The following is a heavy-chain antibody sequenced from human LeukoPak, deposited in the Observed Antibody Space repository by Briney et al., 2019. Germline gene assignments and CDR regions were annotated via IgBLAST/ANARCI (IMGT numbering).Heavy chain of an antibody. CDR3: ASVDFDNNAHYHYYLPN. CDR1: GFRFNRFS. CDR2: IKQDGSQK. Sequence: RGSLRLSCAASGFRFNRFSMSWVRQTPGKGLEWVANIKQDGSQKEYADSVKGRFAISRDNANNFLDLQMNSLRADDTGVYYCASVDFDNNAHYHYYLPNWGQGTRVTVSS. V-gene: IGHV3-7*01. J-gene: IGHJ4*02. D-gene: IGHD2/OR15-2a*01.